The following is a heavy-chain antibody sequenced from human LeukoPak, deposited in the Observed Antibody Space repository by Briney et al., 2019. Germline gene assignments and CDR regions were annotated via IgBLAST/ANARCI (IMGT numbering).Heavy chain of an antibody. Sequence: GSLRLSCAASGFTFSSYSMNWVRQAPGKGLEWVSYISSSSSTIYYADSVKGRFTISRDNAKNSLYLQMNSLRAEDTAVYYCAVCSGGSCYFPHFQHWGQGTLVTVSS. CDR3: AVCSGGSCYFPHFQH. J-gene: IGHJ1*01. CDR1: GFTFSSYS. D-gene: IGHD2-15*01. V-gene: IGHV3-48*01. CDR2: ISSSSSTI.